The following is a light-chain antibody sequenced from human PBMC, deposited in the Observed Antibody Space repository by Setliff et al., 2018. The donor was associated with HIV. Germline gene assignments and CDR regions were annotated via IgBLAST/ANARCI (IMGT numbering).Light chain of an antibody. CDR3: SSYTSTSTLVV. V-gene: IGLV2-14*03. CDR2: DVS. Sequence: QSALTQPASVSGSPGQSITISCTGTSSDVGGYNYVSWYQQHPGKAPKLRIYDVSNRPSGVSNRFSGSKSGNTASLTISGLQAEDEADYYCSSYTSTSTLVVFGTGTKVTV. J-gene: IGLJ1*01. CDR1: SSDVGGYNY.